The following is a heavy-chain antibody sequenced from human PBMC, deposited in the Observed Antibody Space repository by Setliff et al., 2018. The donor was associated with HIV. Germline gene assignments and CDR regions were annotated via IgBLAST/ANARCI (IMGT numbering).Heavy chain of an antibody. V-gene: IGHV4-59*11. J-gene: IGHJ2*01. CDR1: GGVLSNHY. CDR3: ARDVGLCGVDCWPYFYFDL. D-gene: IGHD2-21*02. CDR2: THYSGSS. Sequence: LSLPCTISGGVLSNHYWNWIRQPPGKGLEWIGSTHYSGSSYYSPSLKSRVTISLDTSKNQFSLKLSSMTAADTAVYYCARDVGLCGVDCWPYFYFDLWGRGNLVTVSS.